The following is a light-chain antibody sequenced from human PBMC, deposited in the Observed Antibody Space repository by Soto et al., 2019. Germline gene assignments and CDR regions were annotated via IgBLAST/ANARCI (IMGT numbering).Light chain of an antibody. Sequence: DIVMTQSPDSLAVSLGERATINCKSSLSLLYSSNNKNYLAWYQQKPGQPPKLLIYWASTRESGVPDLFSGSGSGTDFTLTISSLQAEDVAVYYCQQNYNTPLTFGGGTKVEIK. CDR3: QQNYNTPLT. J-gene: IGKJ4*01. V-gene: IGKV4-1*01. CDR1: LSLLYSSNNKNY. CDR2: WAS.